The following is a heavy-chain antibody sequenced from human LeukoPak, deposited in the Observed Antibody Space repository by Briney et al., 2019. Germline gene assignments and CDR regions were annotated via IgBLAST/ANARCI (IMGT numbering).Heavy chain of an antibody. CDR2: IYPNGAI. CDR1: GGSISTYF. CDR3: AREYGDQGTRNFDY. D-gene: IGHD4-17*01. J-gene: IGHJ4*02. Sequence: PSETLSLTCTVSGGSISTYFWTWIRQPAGEGLEWIGRIYPNGAINYNPSLKSRVTMSVDTSKNQFSLKLISVTAADTAVYYCAREYGDQGTRNFDYWGQGGLVTVSS. V-gene: IGHV4-4*07.